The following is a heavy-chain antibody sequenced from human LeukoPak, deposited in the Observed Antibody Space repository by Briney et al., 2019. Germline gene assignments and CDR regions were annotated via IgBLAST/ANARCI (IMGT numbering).Heavy chain of an antibody. CDR1: GFIFSNYE. CDR3: ARDLPTGTYRAYFDN. J-gene: IGHJ4*02. CDR2: ISSTGSDI. V-gene: IGHV3-48*03. D-gene: IGHD1-26*01. Sequence: GGSLRLSCAGSGFIFSNYEMNWVRQAPGKGLEWVSYISSTGSDIYYADSVKGRFTITRDNAENSLYLQMYSLRAEDTAVYYCARDLPTGTYRAYFDNWGQGTLVTVSS.